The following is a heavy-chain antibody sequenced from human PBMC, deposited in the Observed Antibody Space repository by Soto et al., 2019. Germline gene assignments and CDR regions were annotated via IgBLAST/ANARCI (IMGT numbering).Heavy chain of an antibody. V-gene: IGHV3-30-3*01. CDR2: VSYDGNNE. J-gene: IGHJ4*02. CDR3: AREDY. Sequence: HVQLVESGGGVVQPGTSLRLSCAAFGFPFRTYAMYWVRQAPGKGLEWVAVVSYDGNNEFYADSVKGRFTISRDNSKNTLYLQMDSLRAEDTGVYYCAREDYWGQGTLVTVSS. CDR1: GFPFRTYA.